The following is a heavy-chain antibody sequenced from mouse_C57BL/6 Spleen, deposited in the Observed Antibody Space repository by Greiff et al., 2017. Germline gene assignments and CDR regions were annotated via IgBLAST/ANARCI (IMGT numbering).Heavy chain of an antibody. CDR1: GYAFSSYW. D-gene: IGHD1-1*01. V-gene: IGHV1-80*01. Sequence: QVQLQQSGAELVKPGASVKISCKASGYAFSSYWMNWVKQRPGKGLEWIGQIYPGDGDTNYNGKFKGKATLTADKSSSTAYLQLSSLTSEDSAVYFCARSGTTVVATRYFDVWGTGTTVTVSS. J-gene: IGHJ1*03. CDR3: ARSGTTVVATRYFDV. CDR2: IYPGDGDT.